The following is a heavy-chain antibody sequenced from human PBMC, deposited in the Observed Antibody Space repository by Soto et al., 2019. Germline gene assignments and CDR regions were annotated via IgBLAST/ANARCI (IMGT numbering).Heavy chain of an antibody. CDR3: GRGPYYGDYGRTYNWFDP. V-gene: IGHV1-18*01. CDR2: ISAYNGNT. CDR1: GYTFTSYG. D-gene: IGHD4-17*01. Sequence: ASVKVSCKASGYTFTSYGISWVRQAPGQGLEWMGWISAYNGNTNYAQKLQGRVTMTTDTSTSTAYMELRSLRSDDTAVYYCGRGPYYGDYGRTYNWFDPWGQGTLVTVSS. J-gene: IGHJ5*02.